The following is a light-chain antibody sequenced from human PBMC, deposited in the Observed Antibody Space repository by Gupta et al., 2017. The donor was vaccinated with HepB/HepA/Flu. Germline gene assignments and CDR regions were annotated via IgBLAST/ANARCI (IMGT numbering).Light chain of an antibody. CDR1: QSVSSN. CDR3: QQHNNWPALT. V-gene: IGKV3-15*01. CDR2: GAS. J-gene: IGKJ4*01. Sequence: EIVMTQSPATLSVSPGERATLSCRASQSVSSNLAWYQQKPGQAHRLLIYGASTRATGIPARFSGSGSGTEFTLTISSLQSEDFAVYYCQQHNNWPALTFGGGTKVEIK.